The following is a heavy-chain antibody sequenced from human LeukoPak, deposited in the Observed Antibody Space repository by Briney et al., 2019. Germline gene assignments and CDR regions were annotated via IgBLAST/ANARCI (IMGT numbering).Heavy chain of an antibody. CDR2: INPNSGGT. Sequence: ASVKVSCKPPGYTFTGYNMHWVRQAPGQGLEWMGWINPNSGGTNYAQKFQGRVTMTRDKSISTAYMELSRLRSDDTAVYYCDRGQREKGVLYCFDLWGKGTLVTVSS. CDR1: GYTFTGYN. D-gene: IGHD3-16*01. J-gene: IGHJ5*02. V-gene: IGHV1-2*02. CDR3: DRGQREKGVLYCFDL.